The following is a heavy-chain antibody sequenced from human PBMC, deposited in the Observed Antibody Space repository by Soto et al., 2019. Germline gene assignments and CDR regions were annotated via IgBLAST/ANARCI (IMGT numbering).Heavy chain of an antibody. V-gene: IGHV1-69*13. CDR3: ASPGYASSAYFPNAH. J-gene: IGHJ4*02. D-gene: IGHD3-22*01. CDR1: GGIFSNFV. CDR2: IIPVFGTP. Sequence: GASVKVSCKASGGIFSNFVITWVRQAPGHGLEWMGQIIPVFGTPNYAQMFQGRVTITADESTSTAYMELSSLRSDDTAVYYCASPGYASSAYFPNAHWGQGTLVTVSS.